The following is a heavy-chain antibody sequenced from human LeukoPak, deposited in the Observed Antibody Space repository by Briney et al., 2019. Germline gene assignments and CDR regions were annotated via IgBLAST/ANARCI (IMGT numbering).Heavy chain of an antibody. D-gene: IGHD1-14*01. CDR1: GGSFSGYY. J-gene: IGHJ4*02. V-gene: IGHV4-34*01. CDR2: INHSGST. CDR3: ASLPRSPKDSVDY. Sequence: PSETLSLTCAVYGGSFSGYYWSWIRQPPGKGLEWIGEINHSGSTNYNPSLKSRVTISVDTSKNQFSLKLSSVTAADTAVYYCASLPRSPKDSVDYWGQGTLVTVSS.